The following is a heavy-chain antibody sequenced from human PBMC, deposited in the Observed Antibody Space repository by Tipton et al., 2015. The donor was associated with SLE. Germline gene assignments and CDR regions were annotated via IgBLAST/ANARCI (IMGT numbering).Heavy chain of an antibody. CDR3: ARGPVGSGHYSSSDAFDF. CDR1: GGSIRTYY. J-gene: IGHJ3*01. V-gene: IGHV4-59*01. Sequence: GLVKPSETLSLTCTVSGGSIRTYYWSWMRQPPGKGPEWIGQMFHSGATTYNPSLKSRVTISVDTSNNQFSLRLHSVTAADTAMYFCARGPVGSGHYSSSDAFDFWGRGTMVTVSS. D-gene: IGHD3-3*01. CDR2: MFHSGAT.